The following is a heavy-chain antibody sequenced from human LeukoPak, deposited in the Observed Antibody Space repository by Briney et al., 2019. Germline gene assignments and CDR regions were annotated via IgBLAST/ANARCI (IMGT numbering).Heavy chain of an antibody. Sequence: GGSLRLSCAASGFTFSSYWMSWVGPAPGNGLEWVANIKQDGSEKYYVDSVKGRFTISRDNAKNSLYLQMNSLRAEDTAVYYCAGDEYYDFWSGYSYYYGMDVWGQGTTGAVSS. CDR2: IKQDGSEK. CDR3: AGDEYYDFWSGYSYYYGMDV. D-gene: IGHD3-3*01. V-gene: IGHV3-7*01. CDR1: GFTFSSYW. J-gene: IGHJ6*02.